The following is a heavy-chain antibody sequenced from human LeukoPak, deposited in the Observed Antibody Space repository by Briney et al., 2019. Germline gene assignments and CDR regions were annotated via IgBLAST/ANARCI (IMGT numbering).Heavy chain of an antibody. CDR2: IKQDGSEK. V-gene: IGHV3-7*01. CDR1: GLTFSRYW. CDR3: ARLAFNYYGMDV. Sequence: GGSLRLSCAASGLTFSRYWMSWVRQAPGKGLEWVANIKQDGSEKYYVDSVKGRFTISRDNAKNSLYVQMNSLRAEDTAVYYCARLAFNYYGMDVWGQGTTVTVSS. J-gene: IGHJ6*02. D-gene: IGHD3-3*02.